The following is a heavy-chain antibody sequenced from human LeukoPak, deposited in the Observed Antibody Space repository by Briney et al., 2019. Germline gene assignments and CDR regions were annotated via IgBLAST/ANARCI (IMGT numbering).Heavy chain of an antibody. J-gene: IGHJ4*02. CDR3: ASREIGDGYNYYFDY. V-gene: IGHV1-69*05. CDR1: GGTFSSYA. Sequence: SVKASCKASGGTFSSYAISWVRQAPGQGLEWMGRIIPIFGTANYAQKFQGRVTITTDESTSTAYLELSSLRSEDTAVYYRASREIGDGYNYYFDYWGQATLVTVSS. D-gene: IGHD5-24*01. CDR2: IIPIFGTA.